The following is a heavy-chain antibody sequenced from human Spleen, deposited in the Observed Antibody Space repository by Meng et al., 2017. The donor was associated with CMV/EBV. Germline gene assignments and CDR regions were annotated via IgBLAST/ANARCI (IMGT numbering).Heavy chain of an antibody. Sequence: SETLSLTCTVFGYSITSGYSWGCIRQPPGKGLQWIGSIYHSGSTYYNPSLKGRVTISVDTSKNQFSLKLSSVTAAGTAVYYCAREMVSGSGSNYVLGTRTGLDYWGQGTLVTVSS. V-gene: IGHV4-38-2*02. D-gene: IGHD1-26*01. CDR1: GYSITSGYS. J-gene: IGHJ4*02. CDR3: AREMVSGSGSNYVLGTRTGLDY. CDR2: IYHSGST.